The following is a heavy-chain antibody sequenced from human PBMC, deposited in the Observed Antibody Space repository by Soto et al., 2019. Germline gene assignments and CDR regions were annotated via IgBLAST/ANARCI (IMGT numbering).Heavy chain of an antibody. D-gene: IGHD6-19*01. CDR3: ARGVRGRAVAGPPILGYGMDV. J-gene: IGHJ6*02. CDR1: GGTFSSYA. V-gene: IGHV1-69*13. Sequence: ASVKVSCKASGGTFSSYAISWVRQAPGQGLEWMGGIIPIFGTANYAQKFQGRVTITADESTSTAYMELSSLRSEDTAVYYCARGVRGRAVAGPPILGYGMDVWGQGTTVTSP. CDR2: IIPIFGTA.